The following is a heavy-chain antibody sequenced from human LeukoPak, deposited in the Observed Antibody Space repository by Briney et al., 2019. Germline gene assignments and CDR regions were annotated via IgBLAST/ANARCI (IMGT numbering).Heavy chain of an antibody. CDR1: GFTFSSYA. V-gene: IGHV3-48*04. CDR3: AREGDAFDV. Sequence: PGGSLRLSCAASGFTFSSYAMSWVRQAPGKGLEWVSYISSSGSTMYYADYVKGRFTISRDNAKNSLYLQMNYLRAEDTAVYYCAREGDAFDVWGQGTMVTVSS. CDR2: ISSSGSTM. J-gene: IGHJ3*01. D-gene: IGHD3-10*01.